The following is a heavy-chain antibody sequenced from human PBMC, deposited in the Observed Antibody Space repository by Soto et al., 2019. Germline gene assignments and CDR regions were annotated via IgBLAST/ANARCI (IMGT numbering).Heavy chain of an antibody. V-gene: IGHV1-69*02. CDR3: ARLEGIAAD. Sequence: QVQLVQSGAEVKKPGSSVKVSCKASGGTFSSYTISWVRQAPGQGLEWMGRIIPILGIANYAQKFQGRVTXXADKSTSTAYMELSSLRSEDPAVYYCARLEGIAADWGQGTLVTVSS. CDR2: IIPILGIA. D-gene: IGHD6-13*01. J-gene: IGHJ4*02. CDR1: GGTFSSYT.